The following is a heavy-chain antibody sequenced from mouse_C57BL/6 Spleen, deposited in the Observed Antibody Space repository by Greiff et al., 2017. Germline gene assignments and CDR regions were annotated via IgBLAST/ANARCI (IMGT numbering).Heavy chain of an antibody. CDR2: ISDGGSYN. J-gene: IGHJ4*01. CDR3: ARDRYYAMDY. V-gene: IGHV5-4*01. Sequence: EVKVVESGGGLVKPGGSLKLSCAASGFTFSSYAMSWVRQTPEKRLEWVATISDGGSYNYNPDNVKGRFTIARDNAKNNLYLQMSHLTSEDTAMYYCARDRYYAMDYWGQGTSGTVSS. CDR1: GFTFSSYA.